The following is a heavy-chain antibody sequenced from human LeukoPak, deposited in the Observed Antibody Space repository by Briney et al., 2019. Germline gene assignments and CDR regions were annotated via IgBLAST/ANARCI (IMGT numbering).Heavy chain of an antibody. V-gene: IGHV1-69*05. J-gene: IGHJ6*03. Sequence: SVKVSCKASGGTFSSYAISWVRQAPGQGLEWMGGIIPIFGTANYAQKLQGRVTITTDESTSTTYMELSSLRSEDTAVYYCAGTVVIRYYYYYYMDVWGKGTTVTVSS. CDR1: GGTFSSYA. CDR2: IIPIFGTA. D-gene: IGHD3-22*01. CDR3: AGTVVIRYYYYYYMDV.